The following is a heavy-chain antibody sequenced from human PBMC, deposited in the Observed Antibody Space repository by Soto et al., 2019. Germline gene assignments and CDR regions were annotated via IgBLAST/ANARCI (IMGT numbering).Heavy chain of an antibody. J-gene: IGHJ4*02. Sequence: ASVKVSCKASGYTFTSYAMHWVRQAPGQRLEWMGWINAGNGNTKYSQKFQGRVTITRDTSASTAYMELSSLRSEDTAVYYCARGSKLRYFDWLWGQGTLVTVS. CDR3: ARGSKLRYFDWL. V-gene: IGHV1-3*01. CDR2: INAGNGNT. D-gene: IGHD3-9*01. CDR1: GYTFTSYA.